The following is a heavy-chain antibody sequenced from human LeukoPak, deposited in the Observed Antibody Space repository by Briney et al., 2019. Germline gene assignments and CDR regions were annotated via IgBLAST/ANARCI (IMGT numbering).Heavy chain of an antibody. Sequence: GGSLRLSCAASGFTFSNYAMTWVRQAPGKGLEWVSILSDSGVYTYYADSVKGRFTISRDNSNNMLYLQMNSLRAEDTAVYYCARDRGWRLLDYWGQGTLVTVSS. CDR2: LSDSGVYT. D-gene: IGHD6-25*01. CDR3: ARDRGWRLLDY. CDR1: GFTFSNYA. V-gene: IGHV3-23*01. J-gene: IGHJ4*02.